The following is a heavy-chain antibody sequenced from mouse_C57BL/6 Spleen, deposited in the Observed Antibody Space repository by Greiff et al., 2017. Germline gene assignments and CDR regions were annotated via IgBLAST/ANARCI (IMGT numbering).Heavy chain of an antibody. Sequence: VQLQQPGAELVRPGSSVKLSCKASGYTFTSYWMDWVKQRPGQGLEWIGNIYPSDGETHYNQKFKDKATLTVDKSSSTAYMQLSSLTSDDSAFYYGARWNYALYSMDYWGQGTTVTVSS. J-gene: IGHJ4*01. V-gene: IGHV1-61*01. CDR2: IYPSDGET. CDR3: ARWNYALYSMDY. CDR1: GYTFTSYW. D-gene: IGHD1-1*01.